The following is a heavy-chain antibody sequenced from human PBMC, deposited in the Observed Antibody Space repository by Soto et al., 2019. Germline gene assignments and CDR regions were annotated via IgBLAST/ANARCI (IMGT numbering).Heavy chain of an antibody. CDR2: ISSNGGST. J-gene: IGHJ4*02. Sequence: PGGSLRLSCSASGFTFSSYAMHWVRQAPGKGLEYVSAISSNGGSTYYADSVKGRFTISRDNSKNTLYLQMSSLRAEDTAVYYCVKGGYSQVPDYWGQGTLVTVSS. V-gene: IGHV3-64D*06. D-gene: IGHD5-18*01. CDR1: GFTFSSYA. CDR3: VKGGYSQVPDY.